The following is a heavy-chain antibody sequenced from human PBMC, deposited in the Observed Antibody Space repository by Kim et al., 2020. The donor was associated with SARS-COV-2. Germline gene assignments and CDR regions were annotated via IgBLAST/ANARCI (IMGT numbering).Heavy chain of an antibody. D-gene: IGHD4-17*01. J-gene: IGHJ4*02. CDR2: ST. CDR3: AREDDYDFDY. V-gene: IGHV3-74*01. Sequence: STRYADSVKGRFTISRDNAKKTLYLQMNSLRVEDTGMFYCAREDDYDFDYWGQGTLVTVSS.